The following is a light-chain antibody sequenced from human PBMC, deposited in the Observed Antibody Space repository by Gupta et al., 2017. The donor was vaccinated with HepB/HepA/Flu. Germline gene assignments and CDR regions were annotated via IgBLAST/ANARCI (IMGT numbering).Light chain of an antibody. J-gene: IGLJ1*01. CDR3: SSYAGSNNFV. CDR2: EVS. Sequence: QSALPQPPSASGSPRPSVTIPCTGTSSDVGGYNYVSWYHLHPAKAPKLMIYEVSNRPAGVPDRFSGSKSDSTASLTVSGRQEEEEADYYCSSYAGSNNFVFGSGTKVTVL. CDR1: SSDVGGYNY. V-gene: IGLV2-8*01.